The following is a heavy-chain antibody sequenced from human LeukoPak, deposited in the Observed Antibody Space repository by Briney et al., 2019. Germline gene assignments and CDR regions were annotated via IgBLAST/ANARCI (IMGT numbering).Heavy chain of an antibody. J-gene: IGHJ4*02. CDR1: GYIFTGYY. D-gene: IGHD2-2*02. CDR3: AREVAGYCSSTSCYIDY. V-gene: IGHV1-2*02. Sequence: GASVKVSCKASGYIFTGYYMHWVRQAPGQGLEWMGWINPNSGGTNYAQKFQGRVTMTRDTSISTAYMELSRLRSDDTAVYYCAREVAGYCSSTSCYIDYWGQGTLVTVSS. CDR2: INPNSGGT.